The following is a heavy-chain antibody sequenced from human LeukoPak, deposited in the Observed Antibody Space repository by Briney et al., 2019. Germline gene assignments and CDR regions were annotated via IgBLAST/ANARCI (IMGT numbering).Heavy chain of an antibody. V-gene: IGHV3-23*01. CDR2: IRGSGLST. J-gene: IGHJ3*01. Sequence: TGGSLRLSCGTPRYTLSYYALTWVRQATVKGLEWVSAIRGSGLSTFYADSVKGRFTISRDNSKSTLYLQMNSLRAEDTAVYYCARGPNGVYMGAFDYWGQGTKVTVSS. CDR3: ARGPNGVYMGAFDY. D-gene: IGHD2-8*01. CDR1: RYTLSYYA.